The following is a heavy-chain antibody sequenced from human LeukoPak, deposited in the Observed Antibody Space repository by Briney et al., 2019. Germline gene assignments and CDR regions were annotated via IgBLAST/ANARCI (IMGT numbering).Heavy chain of an antibody. J-gene: IGHJ6*03. D-gene: IGHD6-6*01. CDR2: IIPILGIA. CDR1: GGTFSSYA. CDR3: ATKSSIAARRRGADYYYYYMDV. V-gene: IGHV1-69*04. Sequence: SVKVSCKASGGTFSSYAISWVRQAPGQGLEWMGRIIPILGIANYAQKFQGRVTITADKSTGTAYMELSSLRSEDTAVYYCATKSSIAARRRGADYYYYYMDVWGKGTTVTVSS.